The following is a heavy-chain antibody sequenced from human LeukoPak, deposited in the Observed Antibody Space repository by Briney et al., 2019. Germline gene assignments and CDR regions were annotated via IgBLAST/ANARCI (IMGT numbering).Heavy chain of an antibody. CDR2: IYPSGGSI. J-gene: IGHJ6*03. D-gene: IGHD2-15*01. CDR3: ARDGYYCSGGSCYYYYMDV. V-gene: IGHV1-46*01. Sequence: ASVRVSCKASGDTFTSYNMHWGRHAPGQGLEGMGLIYPSGGSISYAQKFQGRVTMTRDMSTSTVYMELSSLRSEDTAVYYCARDGYYCSGGSCYYYYMDVWGKGTTVTVSS. CDR1: GDTFTSYN.